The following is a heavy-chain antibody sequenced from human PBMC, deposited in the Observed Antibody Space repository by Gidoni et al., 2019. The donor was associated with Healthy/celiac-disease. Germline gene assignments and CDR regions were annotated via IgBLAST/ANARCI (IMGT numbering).Heavy chain of an antibody. V-gene: IGHV1-69*01. CDR2: IIPIFGTA. J-gene: IGHJ4*02. CDR3: ARDTGGNSVPLFDY. Sequence: QVQLGQSGAEVKKPGSSVKVSCKASGSTFSSYAISWVRQAPGQGLEWLGGIIPIFGTANYAQKFRGRVTITADESTSTAYMELSSLRSEDTAVYYCARDTGGNSVPLFDYWGQGTLVTVSS. D-gene: IGHD2-21*02. CDR1: GSTFSSYA.